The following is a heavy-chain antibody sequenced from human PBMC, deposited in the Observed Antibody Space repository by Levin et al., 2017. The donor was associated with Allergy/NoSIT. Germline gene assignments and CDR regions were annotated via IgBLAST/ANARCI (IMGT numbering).Heavy chain of an antibody. Sequence: KVSCKGSGYTFTTYWISWVRQMPGKGLEWMGRIDPSDSYTNFSPSFQGHVTISADKSITTAYLQWSNLKASDTAMYYCVRQGSGWYYFDYWGQGTLVTVSS. CDR1: GYTFTTYW. V-gene: IGHV5-10-1*01. J-gene: IGHJ4*02. D-gene: IGHD6-19*01. CDR3: VRQGSGWYYFDY. CDR2: IDPSDSYT.